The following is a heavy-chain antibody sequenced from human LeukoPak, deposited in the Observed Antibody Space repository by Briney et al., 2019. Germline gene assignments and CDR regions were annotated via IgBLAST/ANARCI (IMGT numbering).Heavy chain of an antibody. CDR2: FSTYNGDT. J-gene: IGHJ3*01. CDR3: AIGQGVITWGGADVYDV. CDR1: GYTFTNYG. Sequence: GASEKVSCKASGYTFTNYGINWVRQAPGQRPEWMGWFSTYNGDTKYAQKLKGRVTLTADTLTSTAYMELRTLISDDTATYYCAIGQGVITWGGADVYDVWGQGTTVIVSS. D-gene: IGHD3-16*01. V-gene: IGHV1-18*01.